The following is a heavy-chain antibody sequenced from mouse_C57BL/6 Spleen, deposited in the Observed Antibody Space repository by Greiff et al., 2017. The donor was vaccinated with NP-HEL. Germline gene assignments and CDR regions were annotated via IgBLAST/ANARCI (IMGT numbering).Heavy chain of an antibody. J-gene: IGHJ4*01. Sequence: QVQLQQSGPELVKPGASVKISCKASGYAFSSSWMNWVKQRPGKGLEWIGRIYPGDGDTNYNGKFKGKATLTADKSSSTAYMQHSSLTSEDSAVYFCARGRYDYVEDYAIGYWGQGTSVTVTS. CDR3: ARGRYDYVEDYAIGY. V-gene: IGHV1-82*01. D-gene: IGHD2-4*01. CDR1: GYAFSSSW. CDR2: IYPGDGDT.